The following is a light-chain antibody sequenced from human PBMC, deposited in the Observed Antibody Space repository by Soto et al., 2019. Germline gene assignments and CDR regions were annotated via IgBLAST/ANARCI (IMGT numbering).Light chain of an antibody. V-gene: IGKV1-39*01. CDR2: DAS. CDR3: QQSYNTHRT. Sequence: IRMTQSPSSFSASTGERVTITCRAGQTIGTYLXXYRQKSXAAPELLIYDASTLQSGAPSRFRGGASGTDSTLTISSLQLDDFATYYCQQSYNTHRTFGQGTKVDI. J-gene: IGKJ1*01. CDR1: QTIGTY.